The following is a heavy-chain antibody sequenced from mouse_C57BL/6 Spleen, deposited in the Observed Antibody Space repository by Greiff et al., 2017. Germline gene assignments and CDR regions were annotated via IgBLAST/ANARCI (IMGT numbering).Heavy chain of an antibody. CDR1: GFTFSSYA. CDR3: ASEGDIYYYGSNVSWFAY. CDR2: ISDGGSYT. D-gene: IGHD1-1*01. J-gene: IGHJ3*01. V-gene: IGHV5-4*03. Sequence: EVMLVESGGGLVKPGGSLKLSCAASGFTFSSYAMSWVRQTPEKRLEWVATISDGGSYTYYPDNVKGRFTISRDNAKNNLYLQMSQLKSEDTAMYYCASEGDIYYYGSNVSWFAYWGQGTLVTVSA.